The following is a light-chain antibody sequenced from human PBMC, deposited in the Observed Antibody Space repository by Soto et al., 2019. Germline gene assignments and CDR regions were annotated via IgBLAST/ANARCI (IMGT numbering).Light chain of an antibody. J-gene: IGKJ5*01. CDR2: AAS. V-gene: IGKV1-27*01. CDR3: QNYASAPIT. Sequence: DIQMTQSPSSLSASVGNRVSITCRASQGISNYLAWYQQKPGKVPKVLIYAASTLQPGVPSRFSGSGSGTDFTLTINSLQPDDIATYYCQNYASAPITFGQGTRLEIK. CDR1: QGISNY.